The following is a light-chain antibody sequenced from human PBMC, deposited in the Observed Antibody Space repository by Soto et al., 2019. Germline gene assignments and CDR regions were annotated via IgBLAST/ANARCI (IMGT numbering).Light chain of an antibody. Sequence: ESVLKQSPGTLSLSPGERATLSCRASQSVSSSYLAWYQQKPGQAPRLLIYDASNRATGIPARFSGSGSGTDFTLTISRLEAEDFAVYYCQQSSSSPITFGQGTRLEIK. CDR3: QQSSSSPIT. CDR2: DAS. V-gene: IGKV3-20*01. CDR1: QSVSSSY. J-gene: IGKJ5*01.